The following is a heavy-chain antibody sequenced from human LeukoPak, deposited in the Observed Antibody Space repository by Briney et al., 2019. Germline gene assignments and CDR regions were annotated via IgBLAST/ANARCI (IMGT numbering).Heavy chain of an antibody. CDR3: ARDLFAYGSGTPY. CDR1: GFTFSNAW. J-gene: IGHJ4*02. Sequence: PGGSLRLSCAASGFTFSNAWMNWVRQAPGKGLEWVANIKQDGSEKYYVDSVKGRFTISRDNAKNSLYLQMNSLRAEDTAVYYCARDLFAYGSGTPYWGQGTLVTVSS. CDR2: IKQDGSEK. D-gene: IGHD3-10*01. V-gene: IGHV3-7*05.